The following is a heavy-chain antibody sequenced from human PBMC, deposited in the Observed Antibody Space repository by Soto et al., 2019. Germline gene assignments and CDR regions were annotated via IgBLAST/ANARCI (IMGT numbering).Heavy chain of an antibody. CDR3: ARGQLPAATTYFDF. CDR2: IWFDGSNK. V-gene: IGHV3-33*01. Sequence: GGSLRLSCAASGFTFSSYAIHWVRQAPGKGLEWVAIIWFDGSNKYYADSVKGRFSISRDNSKNTLFLQMDSLRAEDTAVYYCARGQLPAATTYFDFWGQGTLVTVSS. J-gene: IGHJ4*02. CDR1: GFTFSSYA. D-gene: IGHD2-15*01.